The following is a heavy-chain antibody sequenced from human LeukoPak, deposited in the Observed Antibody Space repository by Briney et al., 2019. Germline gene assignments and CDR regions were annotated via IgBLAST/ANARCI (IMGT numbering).Heavy chain of an antibody. CDR3: ATDYGGNSGDY. J-gene: IGHJ4*02. D-gene: IGHD4-23*01. Sequence: GGSLRLSCAASGFTFSSYWMTWVRQAPGKGLEWVANVKQDGSEKYYVDSVKGRFTISSDNAKDSLYLQMNSLRAEDTAVYYCATDYGGNSGDYWGQGTLVTVSS. V-gene: IGHV3-7*01. CDR1: GFTFSSYW. CDR2: VKQDGSEK.